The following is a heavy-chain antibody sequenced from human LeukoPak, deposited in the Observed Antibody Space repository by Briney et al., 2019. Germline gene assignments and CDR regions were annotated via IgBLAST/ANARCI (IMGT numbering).Heavy chain of an antibody. CDR1: GYTFTSYG. V-gene: IGHV1-18*01. J-gene: IGHJ5*02. CDR2: INAYHGNT. CDR3: ARDPLNYYDSSGYYYAWFDP. Sequence: ASVKVSCKASGYTFTSYGISWVRQAPGQGLEWMGWINAYHGNTNYAQKLQGRVTMTTDTSTSTAYMELRSLRSDDTAVYYCARDPLNYYDSSGYYYAWFDPWGQGTMVTVSS. D-gene: IGHD3-22*01.